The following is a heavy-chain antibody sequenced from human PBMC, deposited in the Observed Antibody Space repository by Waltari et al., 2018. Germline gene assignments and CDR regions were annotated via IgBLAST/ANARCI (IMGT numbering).Heavy chain of an antibody. CDR3: ARDNILLYYYDSSGLDY. J-gene: IGHJ4*02. CDR1: GFSVSSNY. Sequence: EVQLVESGGGLIQPGGSLRLSCAASGFSVSSNYMSWVRQAPGKGLEWVSVIYSGGSTYYADSVKGRFTISRDNSKNTLYLKMNSLRAEDTAVYYCARDNILLYYYDSSGLDYWGQGTLVTVSS. CDR2: IYSGGST. V-gene: IGHV3-53*01. D-gene: IGHD3-22*01.